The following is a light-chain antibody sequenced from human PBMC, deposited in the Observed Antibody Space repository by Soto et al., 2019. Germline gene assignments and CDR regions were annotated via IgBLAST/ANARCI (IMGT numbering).Light chain of an antibody. CDR2: EVN. V-gene: IGLV2-23*02. Sequence: QSALTQPASVSGSLGQSITISCTGTSSDVGSYNRVSWYQQLPGKVPKVMIYEVNKRPSGVSNRFSGSKSGNTASLTISGLQAEDEADYYCCSYAGSRMWVLGGGTKLTVL. CDR1: SSDVGSYNR. CDR3: CSYAGSRMWV. J-gene: IGLJ3*02.